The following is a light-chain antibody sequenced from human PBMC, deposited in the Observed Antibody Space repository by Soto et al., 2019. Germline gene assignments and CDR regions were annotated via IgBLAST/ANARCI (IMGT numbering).Light chain of an antibody. V-gene: IGKV3-11*01. CDR2: DAS. CDR1: QSVGRY. Sequence: EIVLTQSPATLSLSPGEGATLSCRASQSVGRYLAWYQQKPGQAPRLLMYDASKRATGIPARFSGSGSGTDFTLTISSLDPEDFALYYCQQRSSWPRTFGRGTKVEIK. CDR3: QQRSSWPRT. J-gene: IGKJ4*02.